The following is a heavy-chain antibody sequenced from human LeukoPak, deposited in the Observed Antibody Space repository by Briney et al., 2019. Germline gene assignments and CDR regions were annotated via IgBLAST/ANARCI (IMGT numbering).Heavy chain of an antibody. CDR2: INSDGRNT. CDR3: ASVGATGLGAFYI. D-gene: IGHD1-26*01. V-gene: IGHV3-74*01. Sequence: GGSLRLSCAASGFIFRSHWMHWVRQATGKGLVWVSRINSDGRNTRKADSVKGRFTISRDNSKNTLYLQINSLRAEDTAVNYCASVGATGLGAFYICGQRTMGTASS. CDR1: GFIFRSHW. J-gene: IGHJ3*02.